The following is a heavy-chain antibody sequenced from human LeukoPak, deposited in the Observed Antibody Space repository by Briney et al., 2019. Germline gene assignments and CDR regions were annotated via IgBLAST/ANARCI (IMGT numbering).Heavy chain of an antibody. CDR2: IYYSGST. CDR3: ARGRDSSGYYGGFDY. CDR1: GGSISSYY. V-gene: IGHV4-59*01. J-gene: IGHJ4*02. D-gene: IGHD3-22*01. Sequence: SETLSLTCTVSGGSISSYYWSWIRQPPGKGLEWIGYIYYSGSTNYNPSLKSRVTISVDTSKNQFSLKLSSVTAADTAVYYCARGRDSSGYYGGFDYWGQGTLVTVSS.